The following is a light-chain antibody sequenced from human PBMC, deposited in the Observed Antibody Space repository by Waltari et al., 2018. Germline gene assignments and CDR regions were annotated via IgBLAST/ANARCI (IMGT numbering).Light chain of an antibody. CDR2: YVS. Sequence: QSALTQPVSVSGSPGQSVTISCTAPPHNVGDYNLVSWFQHHPDQAPKLLIFYVSKRPSGVSNRFSGSKSGNTASLTISGLQTEDEADYYCCSYSTGGSWMFGGGTKLTVL. CDR1: PHNVGDYNL. CDR3: CSYSTGGSWM. V-gene: IGLV2-23*02. J-gene: IGLJ3*02.